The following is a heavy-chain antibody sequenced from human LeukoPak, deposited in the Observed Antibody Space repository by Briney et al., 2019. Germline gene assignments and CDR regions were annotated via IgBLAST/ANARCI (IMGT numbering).Heavy chain of an antibody. CDR1: GFTFSTYA. CDR3: ARVRSGYCSGTSCPHGPFDI. J-gene: IGHJ3*02. V-gene: IGHV3-30*07. D-gene: IGHD2-2*01. CDR2: ISYDGSNT. Sequence: PGGSLRLSCAASGFTFSTYAMHWVRQAPGKGLEWVAVISYDGSNTFYADSVKGRFTISRDNSRNTLYLRMSSLRAEDTAVYYCARVRSGYCSGTSCPHGPFDIWGQGTMVTVSS.